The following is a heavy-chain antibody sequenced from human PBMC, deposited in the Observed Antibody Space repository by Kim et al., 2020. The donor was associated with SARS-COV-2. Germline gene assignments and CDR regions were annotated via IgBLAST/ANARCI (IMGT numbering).Heavy chain of an antibody. V-gene: IGHV4-39*07. D-gene: IGHD6-19*01. J-gene: IGHJ5*02. CDR2: IYYSGST. CDR1: GGSISSSSYY. CDR3: ARVGRIAVAGSSNWFDP. Sequence: SETLSLTCTVSGGSISSSSYYWGWIRQPPGKGLEWIGSIYYSGSTYYNPSLKSRVTISVDTSKNQFSLKLSSVTAADTAVYYCARVGRIAVAGSSNWFDPWGQGTLVTVSS.